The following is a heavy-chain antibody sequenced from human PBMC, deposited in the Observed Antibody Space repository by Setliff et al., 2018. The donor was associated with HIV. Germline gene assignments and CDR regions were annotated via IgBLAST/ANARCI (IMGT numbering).Heavy chain of an antibody. CDR2: IRSEAHGRAT. V-gene: IGHV3-49*03. CDR1: GFTFSSHA. Sequence: HPGGSLRLSCAGSGFTFSSHAMSWFRQAPGKGLEWVGFIRSEAHGRATEYAASVKGRFTFSRDDSRAIAHLQMNNLRTDDTGVYYCTSESIAVSTWGQGTLVTVSS. CDR3: TSESIAVST. J-gene: IGHJ4*02. D-gene: IGHD3-3*02.